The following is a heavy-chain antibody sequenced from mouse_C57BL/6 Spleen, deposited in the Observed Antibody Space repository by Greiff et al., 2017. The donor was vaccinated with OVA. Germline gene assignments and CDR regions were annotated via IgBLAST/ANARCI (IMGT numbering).Heavy chain of an antibody. J-gene: IGHJ4*01. Sequence: DVMLVESGGGLVQPKGSLKLSCAASGFTFNTYAMHWVRQAPGKGLEWVARIRSKSSNYATYYADSVKDRFTISRDDSQSMLYLQMNNLKTEDTAMYYCVSPTGRDYAMDYWGQGTSVTVSS. CDR1: GFTFNTYA. CDR3: VSPTGRDYAMDY. D-gene: IGHD4-1*02. V-gene: IGHV10-3*01. CDR2: IRSKSSNYAT.